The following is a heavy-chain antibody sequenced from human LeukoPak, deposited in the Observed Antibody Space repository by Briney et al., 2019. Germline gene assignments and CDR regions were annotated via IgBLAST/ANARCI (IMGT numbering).Heavy chain of an antibody. Sequence: GGSLRLSCAASGFTFSDYYMTWIRQAPGKGLEWVSYISSSGSTIYYADSVKGRFTISRDNAKNSLYLQMNSLRAEDTAVYYCATEGRYYYDSSGTDYWGQGTLVTVSS. J-gene: IGHJ4*02. V-gene: IGHV3-11*01. CDR1: GFTFSDYY. D-gene: IGHD3-22*01. CDR2: ISSSGSTI. CDR3: ATEGRYYYDSSGTDY.